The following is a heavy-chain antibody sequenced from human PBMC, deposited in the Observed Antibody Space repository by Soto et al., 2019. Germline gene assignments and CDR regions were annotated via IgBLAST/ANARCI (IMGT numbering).Heavy chain of an antibody. CDR3: ARDRHISTGYYKGVSRPNFDY. V-gene: IGHV4-34*01. CDR2: INHSGST. CDR1: GGSFSSYY. J-gene: IGHJ4*02. D-gene: IGHD3-9*01. Sequence: QVQLQQWGAGLLKPSETLSLTCAVDGGSFSSYYWSWIRQPPGKGLEWIGEINHSGSTNYNPSLKSPVTISGDTSKNQFSLKPSSVTTADTAVYYSARDRHISTGYYKGVSRPNFDYWGQVTLVTVSS.